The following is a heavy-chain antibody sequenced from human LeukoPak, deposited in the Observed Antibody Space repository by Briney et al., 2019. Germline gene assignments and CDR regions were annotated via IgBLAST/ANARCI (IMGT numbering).Heavy chain of an antibody. CDR1: GFTFSSYA. J-gene: IGHJ4*02. CDR3: ARDGTGAPSDY. D-gene: IGHD1/OR15-1a*01. V-gene: IGHV3-30-3*01. CDR2: ISYDGSNK. Sequence: GGSLRLSCAASGFTFSSYAMHWVRQAPGKGLEWVAVISYDGSNKYYADSVKGRFTISRDNSKNTLYLQMNSLRAEGTAVYYCARDGTGAPSDYWGQGTLVTVSS.